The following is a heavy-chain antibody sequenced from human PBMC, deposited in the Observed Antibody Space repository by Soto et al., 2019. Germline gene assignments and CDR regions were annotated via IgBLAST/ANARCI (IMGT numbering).Heavy chain of an antibody. CDR3: ARRDSSGWPYYFDY. J-gene: IGHJ4*02. CDR1: GFTFSDYY. CDR2: ITSSGSTT. Sequence: QVQLVESGGGLVKPGGSLRLSCAAFGFTFSDYYMTWIRRAPGKGLEWVSYITSSGSTTYHADSVKGRFTISRDNAKNSLYLQMNSLRAEDTAVYYCARRDSSGWPYYFDYWGQGTPVTVSS. D-gene: IGHD6-19*01. V-gene: IGHV3-11*01.